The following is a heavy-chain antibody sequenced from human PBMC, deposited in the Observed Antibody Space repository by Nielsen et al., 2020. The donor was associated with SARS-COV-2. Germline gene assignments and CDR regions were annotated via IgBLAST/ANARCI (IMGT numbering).Heavy chain of an antibody. CDR3: AKDESGIRYDFWSGYYRFDY. J-gene: IGHJ4*02. Sequence: GGSLRLSCAASGFTFSSYGMHWVRQAPGKGLEWVSAISGSGGSTYYADSVKGRFTISRDNSKNTLYLQMNSLRAEDTAVYYCAKDESGIRYDFWSGYYRFDYWGQGTLVTVSS. CDR1: GFTFSSYG. CDR2: ISGSGGST. D-gene: IGHD3-3*01. V-gene: IGHV3-23*01.